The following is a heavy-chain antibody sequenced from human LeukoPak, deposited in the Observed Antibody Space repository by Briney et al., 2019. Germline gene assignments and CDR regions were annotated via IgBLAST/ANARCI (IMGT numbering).Heavy chain of an antibody. CDR3: AKKRISMSGWSSYGMDV. J-gene: IGHJ6*02. D-gene: IGHD3-3*02. Sequence: GGSLILSCAASGFTFSSYAMSWVRQAPGKGLEWVSVISGSGGTTYYADSVKGRFTISRDNSKNTLYLQMNSLRAEDTAVYYCAKKRISMSGWSSYGMDVWGQGTTVTVSS. CDR1: GFTFSSYA. V-gene: IGHV3-23*01. CDR2: ISGSGGTT.